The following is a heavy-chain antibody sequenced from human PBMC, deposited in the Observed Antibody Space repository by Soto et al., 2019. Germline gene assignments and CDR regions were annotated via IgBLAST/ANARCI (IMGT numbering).Heavy chain of an antibody. CDR2: INSDGSAT. D-gene: IGHD2-8*01. CDR1: GFTFSTYW. Sequence: GGSLRLSCAASGFTFSTYWMHWVRQAPGRGLVWDSRINSDGSATSYADSVKGRFTISRDNAKNTLYLQMNSLRAEDTALYYCARGLPGVSTGFDSWGQGTLVTVSS. CDR3: ARGLPGVSTGFDS. V-gene: IGHV3-74*01. J-gene: IGHJ4*02.